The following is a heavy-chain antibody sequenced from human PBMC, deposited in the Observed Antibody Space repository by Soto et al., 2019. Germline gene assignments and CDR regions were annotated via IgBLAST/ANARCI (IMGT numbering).Heavy chain of an antibody. CDR2: ISGSGGST. CDR1: GFTFSSYA. D-gene: IGHD6-13*01. Sequence: GGSLRLSCAASGFTFSSYAMSWVRQAPGKGLEWVSAISGSGGSTYYADSVKGRFTISRDNSKNTLYLQMNSLRAEDTAVYYCAKAQYPYSSSWPLYYYMDVWGKGTTVTVSS. J-gene: IGHJ6*03. CDR3: AKAQYPYSSSWPLYYYMDV. V-gene: IGHV3-23*01.